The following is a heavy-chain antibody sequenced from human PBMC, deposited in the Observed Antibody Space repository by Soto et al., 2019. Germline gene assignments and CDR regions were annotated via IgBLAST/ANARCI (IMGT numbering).Heavy chain of an antibody. CDR3: AHQGGRTYYDHGMDV. D-gene: IGHD1-1*01. Sequence: QVQLQESGPGLVKPSQTLSLTCTVSGGSISSGGYYWSWIRQHPGKGLEGIGYIYYSGSTYYNPSLKSRVTISGDTSKTQFSLKLSSVTAADTAVYYCAHQGGRTYYDHGMDVWGQGTTVTVSS. CDR1: GGSISSGGYY. V-gene: IGHV4-31*03. J-gene: IGHJ6*02. CDR2: IYYSGST.